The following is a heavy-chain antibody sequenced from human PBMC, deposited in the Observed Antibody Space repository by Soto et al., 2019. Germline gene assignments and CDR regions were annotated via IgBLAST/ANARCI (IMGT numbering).Heavy chain of an antibody. CDR3: ARDKITGLFDY. J-gene: IGHJ4*02. V-gene: IGHV4-59*12. Sequence: PSETLSLTCTVSGGSISSYYWSWIRQPPGKGLEWIGYIYYSVSTNYNPSLKSRVTISVDTSKNQFSLTVTSVTAADTAVYYCARDKITGLFDYWGQGTLVTVSS. D-gene: IGHD2-8*02. CDR2: IYYSVST. CDR1: GGSISSYY.